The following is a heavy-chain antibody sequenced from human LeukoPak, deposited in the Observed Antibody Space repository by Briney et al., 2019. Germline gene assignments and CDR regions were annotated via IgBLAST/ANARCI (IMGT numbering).Heavy chain of an antibody. D-gene: IGHD3-10*01. CDR3: ARGNRPYGEHEAFDI. CDR1: GDSVSSSNYY. J-gene: IGHJ3*02. Sequence: SETLSLTCTVFGDSVSSSNYYWAWFRQPPGKGLDWIVSLYYDGRTYYSPSLESRVTVSVDTSKNQFALKLTSVTAADTAVYYCARGNRPYGEHEAFDIWGHGTTVTVSP. CDR2: LYYDGRT. V-gene: IGHV4-39*01.